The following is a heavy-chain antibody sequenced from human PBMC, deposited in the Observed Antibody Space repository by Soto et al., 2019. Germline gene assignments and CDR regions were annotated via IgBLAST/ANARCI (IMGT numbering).Heavy chain of an antibody. J-gene: IGHJ3*02. V-gene: IGHV1-46*04. Sequence: SVKVSCNASGYTFTSYHKHWALQAPGPGLEWMAIINPIDVSASYAQKLQGRVNMTRDTSTSTVYLELSSLRSEDTAVYYCSRGRGISTWPNAFDIWGQGTMVTVSS. CDR2: INPIDVSA. CDR3: SRGRGISTWPNAFDI. CDR1: GYTFTSYH. D-gene: IGHD6-13*01.